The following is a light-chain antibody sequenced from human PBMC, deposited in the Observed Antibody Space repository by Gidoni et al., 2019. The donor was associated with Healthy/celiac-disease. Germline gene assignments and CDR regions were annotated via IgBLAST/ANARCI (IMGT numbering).Light chain of an antibody. J-gene: IGKJ1*01. V-gene: IGKV1-39*01. CDR2: AAS. CDR3: QQSYSTPRT. Sequence: IQMTQSPSSLSASVGDRVTITCRASQIISSYLNWYQQKPGKAPKLLIYAASSLQSGVPSRFSGSGSGTDFTITISRLQPEDFATYYCQQSYSTPRTFGQGTKVEIK. CDR1: QIISSY.